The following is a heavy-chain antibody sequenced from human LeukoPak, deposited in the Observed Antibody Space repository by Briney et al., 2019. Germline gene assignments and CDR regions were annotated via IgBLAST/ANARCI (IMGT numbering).Heavy chain of an antibody. J-gene: IGHJ4*02. CDR3: AKGIGRWLQTPGFDY. V-gene: IGHV3-9*01. Sequence: GGSLRLSCAASGFTFDDYAMHWVRQAPGKGLEWVSGISWNSGSIGYADSVKGRFTISRDNAKNSLYLQMNSLRAEDTALYYCAKGIGRWLQTPGFDYWGQGTLVTVSS. D-gene: IGHD5-24*01. CDR2: ISWNSGSI. CDR1: GFTFDDYA.